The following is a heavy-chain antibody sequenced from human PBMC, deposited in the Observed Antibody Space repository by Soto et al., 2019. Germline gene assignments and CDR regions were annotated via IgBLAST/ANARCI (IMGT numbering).Heavy chain of an antibody. D-gene: IGHD1-26*01. V-gene: IGHV3-23*01. Sequence: GSLRLSCAASGMLFKNFGMSWVRQAEGKGLEWISSISGSGFKKYYADSVKCRFTISSDNSKSTVYLELNNLSDEDTAVYHCAKNQGVELVPLATVDWFDPWGQGSVVTVSS. J-gene: IGHJ5*02. CDR1: GMLFKNFG. CDR2: ISGSGFKK. CDR3: AKNQGVELVPLATVDWFDP.